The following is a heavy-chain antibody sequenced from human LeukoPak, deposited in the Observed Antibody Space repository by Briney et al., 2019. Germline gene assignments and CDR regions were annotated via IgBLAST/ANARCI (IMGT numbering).Heavy chain of an antibody. CDR2: IYYSVST. CDR3: ASLMRGWSGGVSGWFDP. J-gene: IGHJ5*02. CDR1: GGSISSYY. V-gene: IGHV4-59*01. D-gene: IGHD3-10*01. Sequence: SETLSLTCTVSGGSISSYYWSWIRQPPGKGLEWIGYIYYSVSTNYNPSLKSRVTISVDTSKNQFSLKLSSVTAADTAVYYCASLMRGWSGGVSGWFDPWGQGTLVTVSS.